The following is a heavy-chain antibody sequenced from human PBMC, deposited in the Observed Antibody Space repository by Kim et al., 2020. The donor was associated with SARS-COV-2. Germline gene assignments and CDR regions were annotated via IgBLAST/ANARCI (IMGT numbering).Heavy chain of an antibody. CDR2: VYYTGNT. Sequence: SETLSLTCIVSGGSISSSGYYWDWIRQHPGKGLEWIGSVYYTGNTYYNPSLKSRVTISVDTSKNQFSLKLSSVTAADTAVYDCARHFRGTSIRFLGIFQLCYWGPGGPLTLSS. CDR3: ARHFRGTSIRFLGIFQLCY. D-gene: IGHD3-3*01. CDR1: GGSISSSGYY. V-gene: IGHV4-39*01. J-gene: IGHJ4*02.